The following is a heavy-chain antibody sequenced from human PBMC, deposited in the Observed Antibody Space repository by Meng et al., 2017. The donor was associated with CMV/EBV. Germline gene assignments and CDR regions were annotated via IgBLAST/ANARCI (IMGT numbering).Heavy chain of an antibody. V-gene: IGHV1-2*02. D-gene: IGHD1-1*01. CDR3: ARDHNWGPDY. Sequence: ASVKVSCKTSGYTFTGHFFHWIRQAPGQGLEWMGWIMPASGNTHYAQAFQGRVTLTTDTSISTAYMELSSLTSDDTAVYYCARDHNWGPDYWGQGTLVTVSS. CDR2: IMPASGNT. J-gene: IGHJ4*02. CDR1: GYTFTGHF.